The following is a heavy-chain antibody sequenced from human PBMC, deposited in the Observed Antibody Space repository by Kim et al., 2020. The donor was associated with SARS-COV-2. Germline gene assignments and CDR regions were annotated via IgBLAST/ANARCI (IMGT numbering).Heavy chain of an antibody. CDR1: GYMFTNYW. V-gene: IGHV5-51*01. Sequence: GESLKISCKGSGYMFTNYWIGWVRQMPGKGLEWMGIVYPGYSDTRYSPSFQGVVTISADKSISTAYLQWSNLRASDTATYYCARHLSVGHYYYAMDVWGQGSTVTASS. CDR3: ARHLSVGHYYYAMDV. J-gene: IGHJ6*02. CDR2: VYPGYSDT. D-gene: IGHD1-26*01.